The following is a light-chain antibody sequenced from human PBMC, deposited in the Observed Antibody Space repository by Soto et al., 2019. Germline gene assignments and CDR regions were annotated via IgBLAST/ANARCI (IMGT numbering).Light chain of an antibody. V-gene: IGLV2-14*01. J-gene: IGLJ1*01. CDR2: EVS. CDR1: SSDIGAYNY. CDR3: CSYASNNRGV. Sequence: QSALTQPASVSGSPGQSITISCTGTSSDIGAYNYVSWYQHHPGKAPKLMIYEVSNRPSGVSSRFSGSKSGNTASLTISGLQAEDEADYYCCSYASNNRGVFGTGTKLTVI.